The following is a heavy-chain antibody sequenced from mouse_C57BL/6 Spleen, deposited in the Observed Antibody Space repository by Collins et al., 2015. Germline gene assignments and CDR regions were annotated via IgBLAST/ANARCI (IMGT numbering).Heavy chain of an antibody. CDR2: INPNNGGT. CDR1: GYTFTDYY. J-gene: IGHJ1*03. CDR3: ARSGLRGYFDV. V-gene: IGHV1-26*01. D-gene: IGHD3-2*02. Sequence: DVQLQQSGPELVKPGASVKISCKASGYTFTDYYMNWVKQSHGKSLEWIGDINPNNGGTSYNQKFKGKATLTVDKSSSTAYMELRSLTSEDSAVYYCARSGLRGYFDVWGTGTTVTVSS.